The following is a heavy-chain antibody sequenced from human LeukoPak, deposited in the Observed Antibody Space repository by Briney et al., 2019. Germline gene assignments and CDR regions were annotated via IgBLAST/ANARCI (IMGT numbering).Heavy chain of an antibody. J-gene: IGHJ3*02. Sequence: GASVKVSCKASGYTFTSYGISWVRQAPGQGLEWMGWISAYNGNTNYAQKLQGRVTMTTDTSTSTAYMELRSLRSDDTAVYYCARHYSSSWYEPDAFDIWGQGTMVTVSS. V-gene: IGHV1-18*01. D-gene: IGHD6-13*01. CDR1: GYTFTSYG. CDR3: ARHYSSSWYEPDAFDI. CDR2: ISAYNGNT.